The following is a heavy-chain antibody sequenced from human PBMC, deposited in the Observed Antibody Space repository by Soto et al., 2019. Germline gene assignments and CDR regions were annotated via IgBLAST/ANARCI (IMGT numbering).Heavy chain of an antibody. V-gene: IGHV3-30*18. Sequence: QVQLVESGGGVVQPGRSLRLSCAASGFTFSSYGMHWVRQAPGKGLEWVAVISYDGSNKYYADSVKGRFTISRDNSKNTLYLQMNSLRAEDTAVYYCAKDRVRAVAGRGFDYWGQGTLVTVSS. CDR3: AKDRVRAVAGRGFDY. D-gene: IGHD6-19*01. CDR1: GFTFSSYG. CDR2: ISYDGSNK. J-gene: IGHJ4*02.